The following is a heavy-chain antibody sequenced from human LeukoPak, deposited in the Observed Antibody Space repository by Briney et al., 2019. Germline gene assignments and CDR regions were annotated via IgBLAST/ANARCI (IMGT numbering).Heavy chain of an antibody. J-gene: IGHJ3*02. CDR1: GYTFTSYY. CDR3: AREIGYCSSTSCYKRAFDI. Sequence: ASVKVSCKASGYTFTSYYMHWVRQAPGQGLEWMGIINPSGGSTSYAQKFQGRVTMTRDTSTSTVYMELSSLSSEDTAVYYCAREIGYCSSTSCYKRAFDIWGQGTMVTVSS. CDR2: INPSGGST. D-gene: IGHD2-2*02. V-gene: IGHV1-46*01.